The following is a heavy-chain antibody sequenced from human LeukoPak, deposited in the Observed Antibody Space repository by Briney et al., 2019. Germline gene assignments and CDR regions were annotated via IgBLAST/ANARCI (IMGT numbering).Heavy chain of an antibody. J-gene: IGHJ4*02. CDR1: GFTFSDYN. CDR2: ISYDGSNK. V-gene: IGHV3-30*18. CDR3: AKVRWGNSGWYYLDN. D-gene: IGHD6-19*01. Sequence: GSLRLSCAASGFTFSDYNMHWVRQAPGKGLEWVAVISYDGSNKYYADSVKGRFTISRDNSKNTLYLQMNSLTDEDTAVYYCAKVRWGNSGWYYLDNWGQGTLVTVSS.